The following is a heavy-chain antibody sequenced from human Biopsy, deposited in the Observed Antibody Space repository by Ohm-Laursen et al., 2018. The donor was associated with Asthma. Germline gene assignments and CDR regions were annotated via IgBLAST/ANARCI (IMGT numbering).Heavy chain of an antibody. J-gene: IGHJ3*01. CDR3: ARKVAFGV. CDR2: ISSSGNTSTI. V-gene: IGHV3-11*01. CDR1: GFTLSDYY. Sequence: SLRLSCAASGFTLSDYYISWIRQAPGKGLEWVSYISSSGNTSTIYYADSVKGRFTISRDNAKNSVYLQMNSLRAEDTAVYYCARKVAFGVWGQGTLVIVSS.